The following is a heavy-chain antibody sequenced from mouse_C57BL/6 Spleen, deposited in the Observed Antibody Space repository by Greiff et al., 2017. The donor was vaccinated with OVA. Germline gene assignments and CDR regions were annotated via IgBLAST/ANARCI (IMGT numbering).Heavy chain of an antibody. J-gene: IGHJ3*01. V-gene: IGHV1-9*01. CDR2: ILPGSGST. CDR3: ARWGYGMPFDY. Sequence: QVLLQQSGPELMKPGASVKLSCKATGYTFTGYWIEWVKQRPGHGLEWIGEILPGSGSTNYNEKFKSQATFTADTSSNTAYMQLNSLTTEDSAIYYCARWGYGMPFDYWGQGTLVTVSA. CDR1: GYTFTGYW. D-gene: IGHD1-1*01.